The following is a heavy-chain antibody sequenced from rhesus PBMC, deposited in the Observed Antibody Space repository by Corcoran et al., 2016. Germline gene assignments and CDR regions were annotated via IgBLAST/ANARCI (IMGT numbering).Heavy chain of an antibody. CDR2: IYGNSART. CDR3: ARRSENSYYFDY. J-gene: IGHJ4*01. V-gene: IGHV4S9*01. D-gene: IGHD2-33*01. CDR1: GGPISDSYH. Sequence: QVQLQESGPGRVKPSETLSLTCAVSGGPISDSYHGTWIRPPPGTGLEWIGNIYGNSARTYYNASLKSRVTISKDTSKNHFSLRLSSVIVADTAVYSCARRSENSYYFDYWGQGVLVTVSS.